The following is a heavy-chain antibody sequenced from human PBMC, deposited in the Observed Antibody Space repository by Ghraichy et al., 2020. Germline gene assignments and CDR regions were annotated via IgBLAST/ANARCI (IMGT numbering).Heavy chain of an antibody. Sequence: SETLSLTCAVSGGSISSGGYSWSWIRQPPGKGLEWIGYIYYSGSTYYNPSLKSRVTISVDRSKNQFSLKLSSVTAADTAVYYCARGVVVTAPGWYFDLWGRGTLVTVSS. D-gene: IGHD2-21*02. J-gene: IGHJ2*01. CDR2: IYYSGST. CDR1: GGSISSGGYS. CDR3: ARGVVVTAPGWYFDL. V-gene: IGHV4-30-2*01.